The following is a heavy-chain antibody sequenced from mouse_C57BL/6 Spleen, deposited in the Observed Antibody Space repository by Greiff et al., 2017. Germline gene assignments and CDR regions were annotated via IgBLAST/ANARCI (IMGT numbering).Heavy chain of an antibody. CDR1: GYSFTDYN. Sequence: EVKVVESGPELVKPGASVKISCKASGYSFTDYNMNWVKQSNGKSLEWIGVINPNYGTTSYNQKFKGKATLTVDQSSSTAYMQLNSLTSEDSAVYYCARGGAITTVVATDYWGQGTTLTVSS. V-gene: IGHV1-39*01. J-gene: IGHJ2*01. D-gene: IGHD1-1*01. CDR2: INPNYGTT. CDR3: ARGGAITTVVATDY.